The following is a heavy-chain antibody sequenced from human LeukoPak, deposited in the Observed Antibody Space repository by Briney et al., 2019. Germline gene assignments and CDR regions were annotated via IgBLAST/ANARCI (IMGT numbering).Heavy chain of an antibody. Sequence: GRSLRLSCAVSGFTLSSHVMYWVRQAPGKGLEWVAVISHDGSNRYYGDSVKGRFTVSRDNSKNTLDLQMNSLRAEDTAVYYCAESIGEGTNTDYAFDIWGQGTMVTVSS. CDR2: ISHDGSNR. CDR3: AESIGEGTNTDYAFDI. J-gene: IGHJ3*02. V-gene: IGHV3-30*03. CDR1: GFTLSSHV. D-gene: IGHD3-10*01.